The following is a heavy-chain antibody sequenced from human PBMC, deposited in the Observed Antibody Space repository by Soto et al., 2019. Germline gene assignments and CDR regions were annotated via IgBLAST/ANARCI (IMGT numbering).Heavy chain of an antibody. CDR2: ISGTGAKT. J-gene: IGHJ5*02. CDR3: ARAMNYYDSKGWFDP. Sequence: GGSLRLSCSASGFPLGTHDMGWVRQAPGTGLEWVSSISGTGAKTYYPNAVTGRFTVSRDNSKNTLHLQMQNLRAEDTAIYYCARAMNYYDSKGWFDPWGQGTLVTVSS. V-gene: IGHV3-23*01. D-gene: IGHD3-22*01. CDR1: GFPLGTHD.